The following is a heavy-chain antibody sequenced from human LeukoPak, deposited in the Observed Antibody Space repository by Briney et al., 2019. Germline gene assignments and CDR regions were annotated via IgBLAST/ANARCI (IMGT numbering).Heavy chain of an antibody. J-gene: IGHJ4*02. CDR2: VYSSEIT. CDR1: GGSISGYY. Sequence: SKTLSLTCTVSGGSISGYYWSWIRQPPGKRLEWIGYVYSSEITNYNPSLKSRVTLSLDTSGNQFSLKLTSVTAADTAVYYCARCDSVTALDYWGQGTLVTVSS. D-gene: IGHD4-17*01. V-gene: IGHV4-59*01. CDR3: ARCDSVTALDY.